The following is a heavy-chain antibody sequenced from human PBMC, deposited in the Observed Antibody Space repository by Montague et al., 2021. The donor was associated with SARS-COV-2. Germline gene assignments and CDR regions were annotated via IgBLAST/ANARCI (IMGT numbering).Heavy chain of an antibody. D-gene: IGHD6-13*01. CDR1: GFTFSSYG. J-gene: IGHJ6*02. CDR3: AGMLVPYYGMDV. Sequence: SLRLSCAASGFTFSSYGMHWVRQAPGKGLEWVAVIWYDGSNKYYADSVKGRFTISRDNSKNTLYLQMNSLRAEDTAVYYYAGMLVPYYGMDVWGQGTTVTVSS. V-gene: IGHV3-33*01. CDR2: IWYDGSNK.